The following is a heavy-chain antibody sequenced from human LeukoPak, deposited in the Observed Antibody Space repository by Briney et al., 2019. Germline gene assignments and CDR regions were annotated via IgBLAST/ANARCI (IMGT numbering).Heavy chain of an antibody. CDR1: GFTFSSYS. D-gene: IGHD3-22*01. J-gene: IGHJ4*02. CDR3: ARVWDDSSGYRFFPFDY. CDR2: ISSSSSTI. Sequence: PGGSLRLSCAASGFTFSSYSMNWVRQAPGKGLEWVSYISSSSSTIYYADSVKGRFTISRDNAKNSLYLQMNSLRAEDTAVYYCARVWDDSSGYRFFPFDYWGQGTLVTVSS. V-gene: IGHV3-48*01.